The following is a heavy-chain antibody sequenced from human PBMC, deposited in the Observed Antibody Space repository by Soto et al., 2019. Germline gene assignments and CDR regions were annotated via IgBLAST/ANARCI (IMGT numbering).Heavy chain of an antibody. J-gene: IGHJ4*02. CDR1: GFTFSSYS. Sequence: GGSLRLSCAASGFTFSSYSMNWVRQAPGKGLERVSSISSSSSYIYYADSVKGRFTISRDNAKNSLYLQMNSLRAEDTAVYYCALQPDFWSGYLEYYFDYWGQGTLVTVSS. V-gene: IGHV3-21*01. CDR3: ALQPDFWSGYLEYYFDY. CDR2: ISSSSSYI. D-gene: IGHD3-3*01.